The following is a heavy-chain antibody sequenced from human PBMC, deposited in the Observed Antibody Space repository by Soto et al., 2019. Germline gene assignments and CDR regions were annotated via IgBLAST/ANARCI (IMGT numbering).Heavy chain of an antibody. CDR3: ARDKGNYYYYYMDV. D-gene: IGHD3-10*01. J-gene: IGHJ6*03. CDR2: INAGNGNT. CDR1: GYTFTSYA. Sequence: ASVKVSCKASGYTFTSYAMHWVLQAPGQRLEWMGWINAGNGNTKYSQKFQGRVTITRDTSASTAYMELSSLRSEDTAVYYCARDKGNYYYYYMDVWGKGTTVTVSS. V-gene: IGHV1-3*01.